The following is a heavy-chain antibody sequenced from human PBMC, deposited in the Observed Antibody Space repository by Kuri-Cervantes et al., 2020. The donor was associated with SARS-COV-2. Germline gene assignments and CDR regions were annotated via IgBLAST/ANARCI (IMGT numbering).Heavy chain of an antibody. CDR1: GGSISSYY. CDR3: ARVKAAAGRSDY. V-gene: IGHV4-34*01. D-gene: IGHD6-13*01. CDR2: INHSGST. J-gene: IGHJ4*02. Sequence: SETLSLTCTVSGGSISSYYWSWIRQPPGKGLEWTGEINHSGSTNYNPSLRSRVTVSVDTSKNQFSLKLSSVTAADTAVYYCARVKAAAGRSDYWGQGTLVTVSS.